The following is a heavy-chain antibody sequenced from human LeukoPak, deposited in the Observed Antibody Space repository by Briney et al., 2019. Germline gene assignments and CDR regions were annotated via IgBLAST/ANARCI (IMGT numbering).Heavy chain of an antibody. V-gene: IGHV4-30-4*01. CDR1: GGSISSGDYY. CDR3: ARAIYGDYAYFDY. Sequence: SQTLSLTCTVSGGSISSGDYYWSWIRQPPGKGLEWNGYIYYSGSTYYNPSLKSRVTISADTSKNQFSLKLSSVTAADTAVYYCARAIYGDYAYFDYWGQGTLVTVSS. CDR2: IYYSGST. J-gene: IGHJ4*02. D-gene: IGHD4-17*01.